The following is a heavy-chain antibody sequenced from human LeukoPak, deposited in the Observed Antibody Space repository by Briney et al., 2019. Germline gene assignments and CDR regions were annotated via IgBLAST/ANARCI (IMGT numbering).Heavy chain of an antibody. V-gene: IGHV3-48*01. J-gene: IGHJ4*02. CDR3: ARDWGGLTYYYDSSGADY. CDR1: GSTFSSYR. CDR2: IISISSTI. Sequence: PGGSLRLSVAAFGSTFSSYRRNWVGQVPGKGLDGVSYIISISSTIYYADSVKGRFTISRDNAKNSLYLQMNSLRAEDTAVYYCARDWGGLTYYYDSSGADYWGQGTLVTVSS. D-gene: IGHD3-22*01.